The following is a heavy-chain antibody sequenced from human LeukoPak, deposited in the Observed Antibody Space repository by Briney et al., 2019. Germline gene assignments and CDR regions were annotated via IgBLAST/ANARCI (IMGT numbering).Heavy chain of an antibody. D-gene: IGHD1-20*01. V-gene: IGHV3-72*01. CDR3: ITGLTGTLDY. CDR2: SRSKANSYTT. J-gene: IGHJ4*02. CDR1: GFTFSDHY. Sequence: GGSLRLSCAASGFTFSDHYMDWARQAPGKGLEWVSRSRSKANSYTTEYAASVKGRFTVSRDDSKNSLYLQMSLLKTEDTAVYYCITGLTGTLDYWGQGTLVTVSS.